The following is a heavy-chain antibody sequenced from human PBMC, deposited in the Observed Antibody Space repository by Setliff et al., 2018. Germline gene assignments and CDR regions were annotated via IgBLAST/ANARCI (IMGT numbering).Heavy chain of an antibody. CDR2: ISGSGGST. J-gene: IGHJ6*02. V-gene: IGHV3-74*01. CDR1: GFTFSNYW. CDR3: ARDHVYGSQYYYYYYGMDV. Sequence: GGSLRLSCAASGFTFSNYWMHWVRQAPGKGLVWVSGISGSGGSTNYADSVKGRFTISRDNSKNTLYLQMNSLRAEDTAVYYCARDHVYGSQYYYYYYGMDVWGQGTTVTVSS. D-gene: IGHD3-10*01.